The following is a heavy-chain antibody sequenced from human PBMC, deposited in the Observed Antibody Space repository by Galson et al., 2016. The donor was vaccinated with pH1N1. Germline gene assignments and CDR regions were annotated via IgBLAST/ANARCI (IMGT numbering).Heavy chain of an antibody. J-gene: IGHJ6*02. CDR1: GFSLSTFGVR. D-gene: IGHD3-10*01. CDR2: IGWDDEK. Sequence: PALVKPTQTLKLTCTFSGFSLSTFGVRVSWIRQSPGKALEWLARIGWDDEKFYSPSLQTRLTISKDTSKDQVVLTMTNMDPVDTGTYYCARMGIASGGRYYYGMDVWGQGTTVTVSS. V-gene: IGHV2-70*04. CDR3: ARMGIASGGRYYYGMDV.